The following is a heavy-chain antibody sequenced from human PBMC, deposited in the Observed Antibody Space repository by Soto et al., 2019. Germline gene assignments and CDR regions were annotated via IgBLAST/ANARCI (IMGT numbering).Heavy chain of an antibody. J-gene: IGHJ6*02. CDR1: GGTFSSYA. CDR3: ARDLSIAAAGTDYYYYGMDV. D-gene: IGHD6-13*01. CDR2: IIPIFGTA. Sequence: SVKVSCKASGGTFSSYAISWVRQAPGQGLEWMGGIIPIFGTANYAQKFQGRVTITADESTSTAYMELSSLRSEDTAVYYCARDLSIAAAGTDYYYYGMDVWGQGTTVTVYS. V-gene: IGHV1-69*13.